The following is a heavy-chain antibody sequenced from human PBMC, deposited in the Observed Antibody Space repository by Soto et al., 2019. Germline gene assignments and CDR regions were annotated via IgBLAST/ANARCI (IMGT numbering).Heavy chain of an antibody. J-gene: IGHJ4*02. Sequence: QVQLQESGPGLVKPSGTLSLTCAVSGGSFTSNNWWTWVRQPPGQGLEGIGEIYRTGSTHYNPSLKSRVTISLDKPEKQISLIVTSLTAADTAVYYCASRDLGTSVDYWGQGTLVTVSS. CDR3: ASRDLGTSVDY. D-gene: IGHD1-7*01. CDR1: GGSFTSNNW. CDR2: IYRTGST. V-gene: IGHV4-4*02.